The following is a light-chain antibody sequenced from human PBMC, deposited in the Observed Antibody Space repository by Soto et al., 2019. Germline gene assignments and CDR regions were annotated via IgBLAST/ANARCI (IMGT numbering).Light chain of an antibody. CDR2: DAS. J-gene: IGKJ4*01. CDR3: QQRSDWPLT. CDR1: QSVSSF. Sequence: EIVLTQSPATLSLSPGDRATLSCRASQSVSSFLAWYQQKPGQAPRLLIYDASNSATGIPARFSGSGSGTDFTLTISSLEPEDFAMYYCQQRSDWPLTFGGGTKVEIK. V-gene: IGKV3-11*01.